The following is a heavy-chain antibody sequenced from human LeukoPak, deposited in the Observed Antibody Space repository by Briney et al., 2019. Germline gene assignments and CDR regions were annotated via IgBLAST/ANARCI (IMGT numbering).Heavy chain of an antibody. V-gene: IGHV4-61*02. D-gene: IGHD3-16*02. J-gene: IGHJ4*02. CDR2: IYTSGGT. CDR3: ARGDEVITFGGVIPGPL. CDR1: GGSISSGTYF. Sequence: SETLSLTCTVSGGSISSGTYFWSWIRQPAGKGLEWIGRIYTSGGTNYNPSLKSRVTISVDTSKNQFSLKLSSVTAADTAVYYCARGDEVITFGGVIPGPLWGQGTLVTVSS.